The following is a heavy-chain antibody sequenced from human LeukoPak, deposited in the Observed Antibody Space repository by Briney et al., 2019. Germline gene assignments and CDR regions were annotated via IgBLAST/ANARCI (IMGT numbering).Heavy chain of an antibody. J-gene: IGHJ5*02. CDR3: ASSSGYARNWFDP. CDR1: GGSISSGGYS. V-gene: IGHV4-30-2*01. Sequence: PSQTLSLTCAVSGGSISSGGYSWSWIRQPPGKGLEWIGYIYHSGSTYYNPSLKSRVTISVDRSKNQFSLKLSSVTAADTAVYYCASSSGYARNWFDPWGQGTLVTVSS. CDR2: IYHSGST. D-gene: IGHD5-12*01.